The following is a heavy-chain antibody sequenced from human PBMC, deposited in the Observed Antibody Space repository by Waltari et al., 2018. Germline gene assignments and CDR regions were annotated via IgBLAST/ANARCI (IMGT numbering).Heavy chain of an antibody. CDR2: IQEDGVTK. Sequence: EVHLVESGGGLVQPGGSLRLSCVASGFTFSDYWMSWVRQAPGKGLEGRGNIQEDGVTKNYVDSVRGRFTISRDNAKNSLYLQMNSLRAEDTAVYYCATNDGWSPGGNYWGQGTLVTVSS. CDR3: ATNDGWSPGGNY. V-gene: IGHV3-7*01. D-gene: IGHD6-19*01. J-gene: IGHJ4*02. CDR1: GFTFSDYW.